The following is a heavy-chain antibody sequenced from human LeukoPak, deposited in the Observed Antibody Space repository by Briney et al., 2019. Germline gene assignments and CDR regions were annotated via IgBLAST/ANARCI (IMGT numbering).Heavy chain of an antibody. J-gene: IGHJ6*04. V-gene: IGHV3-30*04. CDR2: XXXDGSNK. CDR3: ARDRSQVPADLYYYYYGMDV. CDR1: GFAFSSYA. Sequence: GRSLRLSCAASGFAFSSYAMHWVRQAPGKGLEXXXXXXXDGSNKYYADSVKGRFTISRDNSKNTLYLQMNSLRAEDTAVYYCARDRSQVPADLYYYYYGMDVWGKGTTVTVSS. D-gene: IGHD2-2*01.